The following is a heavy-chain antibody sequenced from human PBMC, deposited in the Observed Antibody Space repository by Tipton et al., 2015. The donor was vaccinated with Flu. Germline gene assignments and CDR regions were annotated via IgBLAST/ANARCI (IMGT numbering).Heavy chain of an antibody. Sequence: TLSLTCAVYGGSFSGYYWSWIRQPPGKGLEWIGEINHSGSTNYNPSLKSRVTISVDTSKNQFSLKLSSVTAADTAVYYCARGLKGQLVPSPSFDYWGQGTLVTVSS. CDR1: GGSFSGYY. J-gene: IGHJ4*02. CDR3: ARGLKGQLVPSPSFDY. D-gene: IGHD6-13*01. V-gene: IGHV4-34*01. CDR2: INHSGST.